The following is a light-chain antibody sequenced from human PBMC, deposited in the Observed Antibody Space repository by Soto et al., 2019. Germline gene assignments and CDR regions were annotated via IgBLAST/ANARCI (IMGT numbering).Light chain of an antibody. V-gene: IGKV3-15*01. CDR3: QQSNKWPYT. J-gene: IGKJ2*01. Sequence: EIVMTQSPATLSVSPGERATLSCRASQSVSGNLAWYQQKPGQAPRLLFYGASTRATGIPARFSGTESGTDFTHTISSLQSEDFAVYYCQQSNKWPYTFGQGTKLEIK. CDR2: GAS. CDR1: QSVSGN.